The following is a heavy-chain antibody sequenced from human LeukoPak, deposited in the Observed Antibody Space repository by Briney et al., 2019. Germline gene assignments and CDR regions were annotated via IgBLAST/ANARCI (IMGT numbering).Heavy chain of an antibody. V-gene: IGHV3-53*01. J-gene: IGHJ3*02. CDR1: GFTVSTNY. CDR3: AGGGAFDT. Sequence: GGSLGLSCAASGFTVSTNYMSWVRQAPGRGLEWVSVIHSDGSTHYADSVKGRFTTSRDNSKNTVYLQMNSLRTEDTAMYYCAGGGAFDTWGQGTMVTVSS. D-gene: IGHD3-10*01. CDR2: IHSDGST.